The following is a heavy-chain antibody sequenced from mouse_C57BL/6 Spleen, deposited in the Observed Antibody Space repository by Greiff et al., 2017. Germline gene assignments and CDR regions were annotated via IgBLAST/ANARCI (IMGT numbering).Heavy chain of an antibody. CDR3: ARSDDGYYVDY. J-gene: IGHJ2*01. Sequence: VQLQQSGAELARPGASVKMSCKASGYTFTSYTMHWVKQRPGQGLEWIGYINPSSGYTKYNQKFKDKATLTADKSSNTAYMQLSSLTSEDSAVYYCARSDDGYYVDYWGQGTTLTVSS. D-gene: IGHD2-3*01. CDR2: INPSSGYT. CDR1: GYTFTSYT. V-gene: IGHV1-4*01.